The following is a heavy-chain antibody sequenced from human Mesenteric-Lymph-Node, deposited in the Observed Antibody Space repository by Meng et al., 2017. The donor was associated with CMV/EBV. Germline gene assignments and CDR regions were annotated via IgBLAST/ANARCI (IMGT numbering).Heavy chain of an antibody. CDR1: FTCSSYA. J-gene: IGHJ2*01. Sequence: FTCSSYAMSWVRQAPGKGLEWVSAISGIGGSTYYADSVKGRFTISRDNSKNTLYLQMNSLRAEDTAVYYCAKDQSMVRGAGYWYFDLWGRGTLVTVSS. CDR3: AKDQSMVRGAGYWYFDL. CDR2: ISGIGGST. V-gene: IGHV3-23*01. D-gene: IGHD3-10*01.